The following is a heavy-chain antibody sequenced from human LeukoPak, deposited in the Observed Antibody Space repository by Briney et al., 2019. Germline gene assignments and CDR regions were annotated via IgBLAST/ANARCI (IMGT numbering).Heavy chain of an antibody. D-gene: IGHD1-26*01. CDR2: ISNDGSNK. CDR1: GFAFSSYA. J-gene: IGHJ4*02. CDR3: ARDPVSVGLRINSDF. V-gene: IGHV3-30*04. Sequence: PGGSLRLSCEASGFAFSSYAMHWVRQAPGTGLEWVTFISNDGSNKFYTDSVKGRFTISRDNTKNTLYLQMNSLRVEDTAVYFCARDPVSVGLRINSDFWGQGTLVTVSS.